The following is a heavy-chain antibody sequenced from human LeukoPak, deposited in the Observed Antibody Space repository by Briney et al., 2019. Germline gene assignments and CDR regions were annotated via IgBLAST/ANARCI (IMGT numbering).Heavy chain of an antibody. J-gene: IGHJ4*02. CDR3: ARPMYSSGWDFDY. D-gene: IGHD6-19*01. CDR1: EFSFSDYY. V-gene: IGHV3-11*04. Sequence: GGSLRLSCAASEFSFSDYYMSWIRQAPGKGLEWISYISSSGSTIYYADSVKGRFTISRDNAKNSVYLQMNSLRAEDTAVYYCARPMYSSGWDFDYWGQGTLVTVSS. CDR2: ISSSGSTI.